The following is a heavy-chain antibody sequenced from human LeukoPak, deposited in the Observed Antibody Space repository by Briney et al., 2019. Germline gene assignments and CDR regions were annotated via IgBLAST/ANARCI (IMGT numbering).Heavy chain of an antibody. J-gene: IGHJ6*02. CDR2: INHSGST. Sequence: SETLSLTCAVYGGSFSNYYWSWIRQPPGKGLEWIGEINHSGSTNYNPSLKSRVTISVDTSKNQFSLKLSPVTAADTAVYYCATLAHPVVVVLTRDGMDVWGQGTTVTVSS. D-gene: IGHD2-15*01. CDR3: ATLAHPVVVVLTRDGMDV. V-gene: IGHV4-34*01. CDR1: GGSFSNYY.